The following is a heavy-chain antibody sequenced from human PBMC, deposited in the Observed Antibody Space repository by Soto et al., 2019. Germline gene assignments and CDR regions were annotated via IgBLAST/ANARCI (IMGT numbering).Heavy chain of an antibody. Sequence: ASVQVSCKASGYTFTTYFLHWVRQAPGQGLEWLGWIFPGSGGTNYEQKFQGRVTMTRDTSINTAYMELSRLTSDDTGVYYCAREWQRGTDYWGQGALVTVSS. CDR1: GYTFTTYF. V-gene: IGHV1-2*02. J-gene: IGHJ4*02. CDR2: IFPGSGGT. D-gene: IGHD6-25*01. CDR3: AREWQRGTDY.